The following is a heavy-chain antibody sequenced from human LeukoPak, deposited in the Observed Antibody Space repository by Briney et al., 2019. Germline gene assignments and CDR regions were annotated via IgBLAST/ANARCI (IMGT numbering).Heavy chain of an antibody. J-gene: IGHJ4*02. CDR1: GFTFSNFG. CDR3: ARVRDDYTYFDC. D-gene: IGHD4-11*01. V-gene: IGHV3-30*03. Sequence: GRSLRLSCAAAGFTFSNFGMHWVRQAPGKGLEWVAVLSYDGTSKYYADSVKGRFTISRDNSKNTLYLQMNSLRAEDTAVYYSARVRDDYTYFDCWGQGTLVTVSS. CDR2: LSYDGTSK.